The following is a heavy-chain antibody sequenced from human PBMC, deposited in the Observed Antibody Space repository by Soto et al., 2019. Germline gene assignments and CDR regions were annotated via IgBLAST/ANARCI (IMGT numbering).Heavy chain of an antibody. CDR1: GFTFNTYF. V-gene: IGHV1-18*01. CDR2: ISPYNGNT. CDR3: ARDTSNSFDY. J-gene: IGHJ4*02. D-gene: IGHD2-2*01. Sequence: HVQLLQSGGELKKPGASVKVSCNTSGFTFNTYFISWVRQAPGQGLEWMGWISPYNGNTKYGEKFQGRVTMTTDTITMTAYMELRNLRIDDTAVYYCARDTSNSFDYWGQGTLVTVSS.